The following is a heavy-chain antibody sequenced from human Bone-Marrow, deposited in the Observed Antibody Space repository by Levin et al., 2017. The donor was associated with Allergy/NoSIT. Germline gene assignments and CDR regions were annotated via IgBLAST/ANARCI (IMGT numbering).Heavy chain of an antibody. V-gene: IGHV1-69*13. CDR3: ARAGGSGPIGHYYGMDV. J-gene: IGHJ6*02. CDR2: IIPTLTTS. D-gene: IGHD3-10*01. Sequence: PRASVKVSCKASGGTFSDYAISWLRQAPGQGPEWMGGIIPTLTTSNYAQRFQGRVTISVDEDTSTAYMELTSLTSEDTAVYYCARAGGSGPIGHYYGMDVWGQGTTVAVSS. CDR1: GGTFSDYA.